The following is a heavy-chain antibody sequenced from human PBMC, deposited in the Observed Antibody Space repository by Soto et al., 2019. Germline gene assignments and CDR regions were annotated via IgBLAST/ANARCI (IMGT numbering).Heavy chain of an antibody. J-gene: IGHJ1*01. Sequence: QVKLQESGPGLVRPSETLSLTCTVSGGSISRSHWSWIRQPPGKGLEWIGFFHDDGNTNYSPTLWGRVTSSLAPSKRHFSLRLTSVTAADTAVYYCATYFEVLGGRGFWGQGTLVTVSS. D-gene: IGHD3-22*01. CDR1: GGSISRSH. V-gene: IGHV4-59*12. CDR2: FHDDGNT. CDR3: ATYFEVLGGRGF.